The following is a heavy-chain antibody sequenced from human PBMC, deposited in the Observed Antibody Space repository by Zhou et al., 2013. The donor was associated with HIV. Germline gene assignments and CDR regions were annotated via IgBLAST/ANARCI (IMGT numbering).Heavy chain of an antibody. V-gene: IGHV1-69*05. J-gene: IGHJ6*03. D-gene: IGHD2-2*01. CDR2: VIPVLGKT. CDR1: GGTFNSYV. Sequence: QVPLVQSAAEVKRPGSSVRISCRAAGGTFNSYVVFWVRQAPGRGLEWIGGVIPVLGKTNYAQKFQGRVTITTDASTSTSYMSLNSLRTEDTAVYYCASSYCSSTSCPRGYYYYYMDVWGKGTTVTVSS. CDR3: ASSYCSSTSCPRGYYYYYMDV.